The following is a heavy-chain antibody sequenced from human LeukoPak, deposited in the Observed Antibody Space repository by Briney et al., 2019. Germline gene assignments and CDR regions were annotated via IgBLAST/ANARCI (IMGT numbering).Heavy chain of an antibody. J-gene: IGHJ4*02. CDR2: MSRSGTYI. D-gene: IGHD6-13*01. CDR1: GFTFSDYY. V-gene: IGHV3-11*01. CDR3: AKLGWDAPQ. Sequence: PGGSLTLSCAASGFTFSDYYMSWIRQAPGKGLEWLSYMSRSGTYIYYADSVKGRFTISRDNSKNTLYLQMNSLRADDTAVYYCAKLGWDAPQWGQGTLVTVSS.